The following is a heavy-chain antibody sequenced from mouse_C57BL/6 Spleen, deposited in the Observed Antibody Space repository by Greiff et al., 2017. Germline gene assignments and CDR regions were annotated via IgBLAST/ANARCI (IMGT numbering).Heavy chain of an antibody. CDR2: IYPRDGST. J-gene: IGHJ2*01. D-gene: IGHD1-1*01. CDR3: ARRLLRYPGYFDY. Sequence: VQLPQSDAELVKPGASVKISCKVSGYTFTDPTIHWMKQRPEQGLEWIGYIYPRDGSTKYNEKFKGKATLTADKSSSTAYMQLNSLTSEDSAVYFCARRLLRYPGYFDYWGQGTTLTVSS. CDR1: GYTFTDPT. V-gene: IGHV1-78*01.